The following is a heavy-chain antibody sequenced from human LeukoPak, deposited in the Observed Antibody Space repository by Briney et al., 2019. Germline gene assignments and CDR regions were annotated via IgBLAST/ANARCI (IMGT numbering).Heavy chain of an antibody. Sequence: PGGSLRLSCAASGNYWMHWVRQAPGKGLVWVSHINSDGSWTSYADSVKGRFTISKDNAKNTVYLQMSSLRVEDTAIYYCARRPYAGAFDIWGQGTMVTVSS. V-gene: IGHV3-74*01. CDR3: ARRPYAGAFDI. CDR1: GNYW. D-gene: IGHD4-17*01. J-gene: IGHJ3*02. CDR2: INSDGSWT.